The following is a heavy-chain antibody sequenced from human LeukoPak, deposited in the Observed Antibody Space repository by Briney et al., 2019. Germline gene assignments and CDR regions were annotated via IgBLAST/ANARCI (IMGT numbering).Heavy chain of an antibody. CDR3: ARTILGDYYMDV. V-gene: IGHV4-34*01. D-gene: IGHD3-9*01. CDR1: GGSFSGYY. J-gene: IGHJ6*03. CDR2: INHSGSA. Sequence: SETLSLTCAVYGGSFSGYYWSWIRQPPGKGLEWIGEINHSGSANYNPSLKRRVTISVDTSKNQFSLKLSSVTAADTAVYYRARTILGDYYMDVWGKGTTVTISS.